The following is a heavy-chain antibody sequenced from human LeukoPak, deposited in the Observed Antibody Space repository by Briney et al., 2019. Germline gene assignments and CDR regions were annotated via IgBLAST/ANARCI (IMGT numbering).Heavy chain of an antibody. J-gene: IGHJ6*03. Sequence: GESPKISCKGSGYSFTSYWIGWVRQMPGKGLEWMGIIYPGDSDTRYSPSFQGQVTISADKSISTAYLQWSSLKASDTAMYYCARQYSSSSYYYYYMDVWGKGTTVTVSS. D-gene: IGHD6-6*01. CDR1: GYSFTSYW. CDR3: ARQYSSSSYYYYYMDV. V-gene: IGHV5-51*01. CDR2: IYPGDSDT.